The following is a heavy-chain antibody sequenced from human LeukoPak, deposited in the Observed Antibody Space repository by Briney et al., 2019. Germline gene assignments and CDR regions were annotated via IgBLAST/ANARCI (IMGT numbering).Heavy chain of an antibody. Sequence: GGSLRLSCAASGFTFSSYRMPWVRQAPGKGLGWEAVISYDGSNKYYADSVKRRSTISRDNSRNTLYLQMNSLRAEDRAVYYCAEDGDYSSSWYDFDYWGEGTLVTASS. V-gene: IGHV3-30*18. CDR2: ISYDGSNK. D-gene: IGHD6-13*01. J-gene: IGHJ4*02. CDR1: GFTFSSYR. CDR3: AEDGDYSSSWYDFDY.